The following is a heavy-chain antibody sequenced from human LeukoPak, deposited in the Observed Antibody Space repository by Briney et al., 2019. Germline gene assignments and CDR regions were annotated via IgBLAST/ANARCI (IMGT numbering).Heavy chain of an antibody. Sequence: GGSLRLSCGASGFTFSDYYMSWIRQAPGKGLEWVSAISGSGGSTYYADSVKGRFTISRDNSKNTLYLQMNSLRAEDTAVYYCAKVRKMVAAFDYWGQGTLVTVSS. V-gene: IGHV3-23*01. CDR2: ISGSGGST. CDR3: AKVRKMVAAFDY. CDR1: GFTFSDYY. J-gene: IGHJ4*02. D-gene: IGHD2-15*01.